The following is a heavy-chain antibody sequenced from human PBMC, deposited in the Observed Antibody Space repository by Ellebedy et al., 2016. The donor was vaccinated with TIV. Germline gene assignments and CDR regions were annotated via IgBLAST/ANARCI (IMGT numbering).Heavy chain of an antibody. CDR2: INHSGST. D-gene: IGHD2-21*01. CDR1: GGSFSGYY. V-gene: IGHV4-34*01. Sequence: SQTLSLTCAVYGGSFSGYYWSWIRQPPGKGLEWIGEINHSGSTTYSPSLKSRVTISVDTSKNQFSLKLSSVTAADTAVYYCARAMWSYYFDYWGQGTLVTVSS. J-gene: IGHJ4*02. CDR3: ARAMWSYYFDY.